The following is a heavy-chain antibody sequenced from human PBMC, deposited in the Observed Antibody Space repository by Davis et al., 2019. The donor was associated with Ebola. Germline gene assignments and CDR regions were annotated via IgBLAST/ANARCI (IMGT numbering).Heavy chain of an antibody. Sequence: MPSETLSLTCAVSGGSISSSNWWSWIRQPPGKGLEWIGEINHSGSTNYNPSLRSRVTLSVDTSKNQFSLKLSSVTAADTAVYYCARSQWLDTPSAFDIWGQGTMVTVSS. CDR1: GGSISSSNW. CDR3: ARSQWLDTPSAFDI. J-gene: IGHJ3*02. D-gene: IGHD6-19*01. V-gene: IGHV4-4*02. CDR2: INHSGST.